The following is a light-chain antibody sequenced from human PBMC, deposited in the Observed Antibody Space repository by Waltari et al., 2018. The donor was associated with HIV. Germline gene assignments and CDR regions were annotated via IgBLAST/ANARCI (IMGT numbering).Light chain of an antibody. CDR3: SSYAGNNNYV. J-gene: IGLJ1*01. CDR1: SRDIGTYTY. Sequence: QPALTQPPSASGSPGQSVTISCTGTSRDIGTYTYVSWYQQHPGRAPNLLIYEVNKRPSGVPDRFSGSKSANTASLTVSGLQVAEEADYYCSSYAGNNNYVFGTGTRVTVL. CDR2: EVN. V-gene: IGLV2-8*01.